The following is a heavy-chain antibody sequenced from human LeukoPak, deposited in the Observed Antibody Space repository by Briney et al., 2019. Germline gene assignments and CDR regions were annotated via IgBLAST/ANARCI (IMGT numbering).Heavy chain of an antibody. J-gene: IGHJ4*02. CDR1: GFTFSSYA. CDR3: AGTKYSSGWYAGY. CDR2: IYSGGST. Sequence: GGSLRLSCAASGFTFSSYAMSWVRQAPGKGLEWVSVIYSGGSTYYADSVKGRFTISRDNSKNTLYLQMNSLRAEDTAVYYGAGTKYSSGWYAGYWGQGTLVTVSS. D-gene: IGHD6-19*01. V-gene: IGHV3-53*01.